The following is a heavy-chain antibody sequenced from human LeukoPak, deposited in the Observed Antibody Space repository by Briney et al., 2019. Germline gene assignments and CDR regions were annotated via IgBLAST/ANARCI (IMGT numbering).Heavy chain of an antibody. CDR2: IYPGDSDS. V-gene: IGHV5-51*01. D-gene: IGHD3-10*01. CDR3: ASPHGSGSYYNPKL. Sequence: GESLKISCKASGFTFTNYWIGRVRQMPGKGLEWMGIIYPGDSDSRYSPSFQGQVTISADRSISTTYLQWSSLKASDTAMYYCASPHGSGSYYNPKLWGQGTLVTVSS. CDR1: GFTFTNYW. J-gene: IGHJ4*02.